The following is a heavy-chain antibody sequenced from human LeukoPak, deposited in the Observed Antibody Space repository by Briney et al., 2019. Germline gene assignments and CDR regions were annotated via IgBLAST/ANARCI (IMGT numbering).Heavy chain of an antibody. CDR1: GGSISNYY. J-gene: IGHJ4*02. Sequence: SETLSLTCTVSGGSISNYYWSWIRQPPGKGLEWIGYIYYSGSTYDNPSLKSRVTISLDTSKNQFSLKLYSVTAADTAVYYCAKAIPVTRQAYYFDYWGQGTLVTVSS. CDR2: IYYSGST. CDR3: AKAIPVTRQAYYFDY. V-gene: IGHV4-59*01. D-gene: IGHD4-11*01.